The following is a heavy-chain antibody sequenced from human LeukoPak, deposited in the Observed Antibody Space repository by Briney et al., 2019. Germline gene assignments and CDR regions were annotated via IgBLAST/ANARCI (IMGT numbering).Heavy chain of an antibody. CDR3: ARDSYYYDSSGYRNYPLDY. Sequence: SETLSLTCAVYGGSFSGYYWSWIRQPPGKGLEWIGEINHSGSTNYNPSLKSRVTISVDTSKNQFSLKLSSVTAADTAVYYCARDSYYYDSSGYRNYPLDYWGQGTLVTVSS. V-gene: IGHV4-34*01. CDR1: GGSFSGYY. CDR2: INHSGST. J-gene: IGHJ4*02. D-gene: IGHD3-22*01.